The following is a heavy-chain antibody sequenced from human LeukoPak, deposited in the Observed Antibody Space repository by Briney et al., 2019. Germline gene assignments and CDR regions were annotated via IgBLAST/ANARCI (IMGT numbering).Heavy chain of an antibody. CDR1: GYTFTGYY. J-gene: IGHJ4*02. CDR2: INPNSGGT. D-gene: IGHD3-16*01. V-gene: IGHV1-2*02. Sequence: GASVTVSCKASGYTFTGYYMHWVRQAPGQGLEWMGWINPNSGGTNYAQKFQGRVTMTRDTSISTAYMELSRLRSDDTAVYYCASDNDSRDPPHFDYWGQGTLVTVSS. CDR3: ASDNDSRDPPHFDY.